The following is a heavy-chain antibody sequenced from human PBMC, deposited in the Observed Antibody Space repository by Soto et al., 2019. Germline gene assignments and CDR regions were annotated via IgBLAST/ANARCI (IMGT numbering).Heavy chain of an antibody. J-gene: IGHJ6*02. V-gene: IGHV3-48*03. D-gene: IGHD3-3*02. CDR2: ISTSGNII. CDR3: ARDLTSIGRAWSGTDNYYYGMDV. CDR1: GFSSSRYE. Sequence: GGSLRLSCAASGFSSSRYEMNWVRQAPGKGLEWVSYISTSGNIIHYADSVKGRFTISRDSAKNSLYLQMNSLRAEDTAVYYCARDLTSIGRAWSGTDNYYYGMDVWGPGTTVTVSS.